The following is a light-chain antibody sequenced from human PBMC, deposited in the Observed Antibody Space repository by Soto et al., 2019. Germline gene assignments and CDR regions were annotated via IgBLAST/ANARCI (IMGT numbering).Light chain of an antibody. V-gene: IGLV1-47*01. J-gene: IGLJ3*02. CDR1: TPNIGSNY. CDR2: RNN. Sequence: QSGLTQPPSASGTPGQRVIISCSGKTPNIGSNYVYWYRHLPGTAPQLLIYRNNQRPSGVPDRFSGSKSRTSASLAISGLRSEDEADYYCASWDDGLSGRVFGGGTKVTVL. CDR3: ASWDDGLSGRV.